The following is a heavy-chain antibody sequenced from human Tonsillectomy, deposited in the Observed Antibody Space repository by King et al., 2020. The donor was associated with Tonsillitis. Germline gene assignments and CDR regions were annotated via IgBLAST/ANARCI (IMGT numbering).Heavy chain of an antibody. D-gene: IGHD2-2*01. J-gene: IGHJ4*02. CDR3: ARDRCSTTSCERPIDY. Sequence: VQLQQWGAGLLKPSETLSLTCAVYGGSFSGNYWSWIRRPPGKGLEWIGEINHSGSANYNPSLKSRVTISVDTAKNQFSLKLTSLTAADTAVYYCARDRCSTTSCERPIDYWGQGTLVTVSS. CDR1: GGSFSGNY. CDR2: INHSGSA. V-gene: IGHV4-34*01.